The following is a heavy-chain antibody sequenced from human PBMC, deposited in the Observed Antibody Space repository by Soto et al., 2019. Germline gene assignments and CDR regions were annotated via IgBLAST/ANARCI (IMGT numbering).Heavy chain of an antibody. CDR3: ARIRYSYGRNYFDY. J-gene: IGHJ4*02. V-gene: IGHV4-28*01. CDR1: GYAISSSNW. Sequence: QVQLQESGPGLVKPSDTLSLTCAVSGYAISSSNWWGWIRQPPGKGMEWIGYIYYSGSTYYNPSLKSRVTMSVDTSKNQFSLKLSSVTAVDTAVYYCARIRYSYGRNYFDYWGQGTLVTVSS. D-gene: IGHD5-18*01. CDR2: IYYSGST.